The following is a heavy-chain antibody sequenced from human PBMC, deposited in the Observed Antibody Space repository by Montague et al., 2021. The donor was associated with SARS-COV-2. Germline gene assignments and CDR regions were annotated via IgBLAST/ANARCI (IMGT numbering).Heavy chain of an antibody. J-gene: IGHJ6*02. Sequence: SETLSLTCSVSGFSISSGYYWGWIRQTPGKGLEWIGSRYQNGATXYSPSLKRPVTILLDTSKNQFSLSLTSVTAADTAVYYCARSVRGYCNDDSCLARYYYGLGVWGQGTTVTVSS. CDR3: ARSVRGYCNDDSCLARYYYGLGV. V-gene: IGHV4-38-2*02. CDR1: GFSISSGYY. D-gene: IGHD2-15*01. CDR2: RYQNGAT.